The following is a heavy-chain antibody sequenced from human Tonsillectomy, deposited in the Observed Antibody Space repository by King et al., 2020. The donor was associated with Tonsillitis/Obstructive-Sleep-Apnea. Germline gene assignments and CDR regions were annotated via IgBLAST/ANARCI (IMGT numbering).Heavy chain of an antibody. J-gene: IGHJ6*03. Sequence: VQLVESGGGLVQPGRSLRLSCTASGFTFVDYAMSWVRQAPGKGLEWVGFIRSKTYGGTTEYAASVKGRFTISRDDSKTIAYLQMNSLKTEDTAVYYCTRQGISLYYMDVGGKGTTVTVSS. CDR3: TRQGISLYYMDV. V-gene: IGHV3-49*04. D-gene: IGHD3-3*01. CDR2: IRSKTYGGTT. CDR1: GFTFVDYA.